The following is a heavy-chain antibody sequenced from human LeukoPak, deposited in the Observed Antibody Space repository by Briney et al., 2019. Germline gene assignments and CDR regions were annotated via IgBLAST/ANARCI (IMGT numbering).Heavy chain of an antibody. Sequence: SETLSLTCTVSGGSISSGGYYWSWIRQHPGKGLEWIGYVYYSGSTYYNPSLKSRVTISVDTSKNQFSLKLSSVTAADTAVYYCARDSSGYFDYWGQGTLVTVSS. CDR2: VYYSGST. V-gene: IGHV4-31*03. D-gene: IGHD3-22*01. CDR1: GGSISSGGYY. J-gene: IGHJ4*02. CDR3: ARDSSGYFDY.